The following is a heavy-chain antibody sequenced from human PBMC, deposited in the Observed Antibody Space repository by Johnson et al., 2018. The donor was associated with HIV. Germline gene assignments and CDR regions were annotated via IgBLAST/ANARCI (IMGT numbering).Heavy chain of an antibody. CDR1: GFTFSDYY. CDR3: VSSAQWSGWPPGAFDI. CDR2: IYSGGST. D-gene: IGHD6-19*01. Sequence: VQLVESGGGLVKPGGSLRLSCAASGFTFSDYYMSWIRQAPGKGLEWVSVIYSGGSTYYADSVKGRFTISRDNSKNTLDLQMNRLRAEDTAVYYCVSSAQWSGWPPGAFDIWGQGTMVTVSS. J-gene: IGHJ3*02. V-gene: IGHV3-66*01.